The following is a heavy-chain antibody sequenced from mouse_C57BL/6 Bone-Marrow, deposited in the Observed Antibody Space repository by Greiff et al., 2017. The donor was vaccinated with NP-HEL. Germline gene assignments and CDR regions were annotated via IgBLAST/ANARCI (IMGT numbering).Heavy chain of an antibody. CDR2: INPGSGGT. Sequence: QVQLQQSGAELVRPGTSVKVSCKASGYAFTNYLIEWVKQRPGQGLEWIGVINPGSGGTNYNEKFKGKATLTADKSSSTAYMQLSSLTSEASSVYVCARGGYSNPYYFDYWGQGTTLTVSS. D-gene: IGHD2-5*01. J-gene: IGHJ2*01. CDR3: ARGGYSNPYYFDY. V-gene: IGHV1-54*01. CDR1: GYAFTNYL.